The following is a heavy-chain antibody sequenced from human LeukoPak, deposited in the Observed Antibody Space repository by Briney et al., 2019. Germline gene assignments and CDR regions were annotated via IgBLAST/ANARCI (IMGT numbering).Heavy chain of an antibody. D-gene: IGHD6-13*01. CDR3: ARSVAAARGWFDP. V-gene: IGHV4-34*01. CDR2: INHSGST. CDR1: GGSFSGYY. Sequence: PSETLSLTCAVYGGSFSGYYWSWIRQPPGKGLEWIGEINHSGSTNYNPSLKSRVTISVDTSKNQFSLKLSSVTAADTAVYYCARSVAAARGWFDPWGQGTLVTVSS. J-gene: IGHJ5*02.